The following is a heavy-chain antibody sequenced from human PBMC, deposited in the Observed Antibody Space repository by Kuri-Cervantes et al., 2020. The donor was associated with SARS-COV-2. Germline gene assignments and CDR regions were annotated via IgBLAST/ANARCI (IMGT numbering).Heavy chain of an antibody. Sequence: GGSLRLSCKASGGTFSSYTISWVRQAPGQGLEWMGRIIPILGIANYAQKFQGRVTITADKSTSTAYMELSSLRSEDTAVYYCARGRGVIISALDYWGQGTLVTVSS. CDR3: ARGRGVIISALDY. J-gene: IGHJ4*02. V-gene: IGHV1-69*02. CDR2: IIPILGIA. D-gene: IGHD3-10*01. CDR1: GGTFSSYT.